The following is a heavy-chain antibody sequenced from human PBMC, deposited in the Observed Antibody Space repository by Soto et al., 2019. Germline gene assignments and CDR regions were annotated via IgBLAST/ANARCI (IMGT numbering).Heavy chain of an antibody. J-gene: IGHJ5*02. Sequence: QVQLVQSGAEVKKPGSSVKVSCKASGGTFSSYTISWVRQAPGQGLEWMGRIIPILGIANYAQKFQGRVTITADKSTSTAYMELSSLRSEDTAVYYCAREGLRAAAGTGWLDPWGQGTLVNGSS. D-gene: IGHD6-13*01. CDR2: IIPILGIA. CDR1: GGTFSSYT. V-gene: IGHV1-69*08. CDR3: AREGLRAAAGTGWLDP.